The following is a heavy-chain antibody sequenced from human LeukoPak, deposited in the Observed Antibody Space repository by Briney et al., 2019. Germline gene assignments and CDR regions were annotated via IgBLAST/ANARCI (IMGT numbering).Heavy chain of an antibody. CDR1: GFTFSSYW. J-gene: IGHJ3*02. Sequence: PGGSLRLSCAASGFTFSSYWMHWVRQAPGKGLVWVSRINSDGSSTSYADSVKGRFTISRDNAKNTLYLQMNSLRAEDTAVYYCAKIRGDYYDSSADAFDIWGQGTMVTVSS. CDR2: INSDGSST. CDR3: AKIRGDYYDSSADAFDI. V-gene: IGHV3-74*01. D-gene: IGHD3-22*01.